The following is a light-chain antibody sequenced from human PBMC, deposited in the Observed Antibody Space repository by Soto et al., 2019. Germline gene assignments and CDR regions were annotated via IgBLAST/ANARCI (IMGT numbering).Light chain of an antibody. CDR2: DVN. J-gene: IGLJ1*01. CDR3: SSYTSSSTDA. Sequence: QSALTQPASVSGSPGQSITISCTGTSSDVGGYDFVSWYQHHPGKAPKLLIYDVNNRPSGLSDRFSGSKSGNTASLTISGLQTEDEADYYCSSYTSSSTDAFGTGTKVTVL. V-gene: IGLV2-14*01. CDR1: SSDVGGYDF.